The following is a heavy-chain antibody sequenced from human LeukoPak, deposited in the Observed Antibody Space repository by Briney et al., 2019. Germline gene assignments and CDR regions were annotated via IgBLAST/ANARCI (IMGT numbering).Heavy chain of an antibody. CDR2: ISAYNGNT. J-gene: IGHJ6*02. D-gene: IGHD3-10*01. CDR1: GYTFTSYG. Sequence: GASVKVSCKASGYTFTSYGISWVRQAPGQGLEWMGLISAYNGNTHYAQKLQGRVTMTTDTSTSTAYMELRSLRSDDTAVYYCARDRITMVRGVIITYYYYGMDVWGQGTTVTVSS. V-gene: IGHV1-18*01. CDR3: ARDRITMVRGVIITYYYYGMDV.